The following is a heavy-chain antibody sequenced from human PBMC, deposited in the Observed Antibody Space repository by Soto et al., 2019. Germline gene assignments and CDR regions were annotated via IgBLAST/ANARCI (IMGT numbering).Heavy chain of an antibody. V-gene: IGHV3-7*01. D-gene: IGHD6-19*01. Sequence: GGSLRLSCAASGFTFSNYAMNWVRQAPGKGLEWVANIKQDGSEKYYVDSVKGRFFISRDNAKNSLYLQVNSLRAEDTAAYYCARDADASGWYHYGMDVWGQGTMVTVSS. CDR3: ARDADASGWYHYGMDV. J-gene: IGHJ6*02. CDR1: GFTFSNYA. CDR2: IKQDGSEK.